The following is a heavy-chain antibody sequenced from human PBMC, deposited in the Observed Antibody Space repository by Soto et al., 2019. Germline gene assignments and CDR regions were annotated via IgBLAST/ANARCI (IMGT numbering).Heavy chain of an antibody. CDR2: ISYDGSNK. V-gene: IGHV3-30*18. CDR3: AKVPPFEGNPYYYGRDV. CDR1: GFTFSSYG. Sequence: QVQLVESGGGVVQPGRSLRLSCAASGFTFSSYGMHWVRQAPGKGLEWVAVISYDGSNKYYADSVKGRFTISRDNSKNTLYLQMNSLRAEDTAVYYCAKVPPFEGNPYYYGRDVWGQGTTVTVAS. J-gene: IGHJ6*02. D-gene: IGHD3-9*01.